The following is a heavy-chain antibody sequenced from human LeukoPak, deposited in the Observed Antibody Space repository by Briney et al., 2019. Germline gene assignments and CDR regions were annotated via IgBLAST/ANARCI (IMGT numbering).Heavy chain of an antibody. CDR2: ISTYNGNT. CDR1: GYTFTSHG. V-gene: IGHV1-18*01. J-gene: IGHJ5*02. D-gene: IGHD3-10*01. Sequence: GASVKVSCKASGYTFTSHGISWVRQAPGQGLEWMGWISTYNGNTNYAQKLQGRVTMTTDTSTRTAYMELRSLRSDDTAVYYCARDFTDGSGSYWFDPWGQGTLVTVSS. CDR3: ARDFTDGSGSYWFDP.